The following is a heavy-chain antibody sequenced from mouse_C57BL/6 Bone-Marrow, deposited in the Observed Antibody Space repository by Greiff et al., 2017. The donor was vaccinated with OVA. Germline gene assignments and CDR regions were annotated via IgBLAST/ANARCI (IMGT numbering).Heavy chain of an antibody. J-gene: IGHJ2*01. D-gene: IGHD1-1*01. Sequence: QVQLKQPGAELVKPGASVKMSCKASGYTFTSYWITWVKQRPGQGLEWIGDIYPGSGSTTYNEKFKSKATLTVDTSSSTAYMQLSSLTSEDSAVYYCARDYGSRGDFDYWGQGTTLTVSS. CDR3: ARDYGSRGDFDY. V-gene: IGHV1-55*01. CDR1: GYTFTSYW. CDR2: IYPGSGST.